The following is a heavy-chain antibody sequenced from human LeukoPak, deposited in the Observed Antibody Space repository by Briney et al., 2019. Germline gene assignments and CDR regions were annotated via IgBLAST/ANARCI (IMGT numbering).Heavy chain of an antibody. J-gene: IGHJ4*02. V-gene: IGHV3-21*04. CDR3: AKVLGMVRGPFDY. D-gene: IGHD3-10*01. CDR2: ISSSSSYI. Sequence: GGSLRLSCAASGFTFSSYSMNWVRQAPGKGLEWVSSISSSSSYIYYADSVKGRFTISRDNAKNSLYLQMNSLRAEDTAVYYCAKVLGMVRGPFDYWGQGTLVTVSS. CDR1: GFTFSSYS.